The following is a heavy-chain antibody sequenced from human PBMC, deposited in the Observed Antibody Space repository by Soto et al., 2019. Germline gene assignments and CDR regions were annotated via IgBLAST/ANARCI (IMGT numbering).Heavy chain of an antibody. CDR1: GGSFSGYY. V-gene: IGHV4-34*01. J-gene: IGHJ4*02. Sequence: SSETLSLTCAVYGGSFSGYYWSWIRQPPGKGLEWIGEINHSGSTNYNPSLKSRVTISVDTSKNQFSLKLSSVTAADTAVYYCARGGYCSGGNCYKWDSWGQGTLVTVSS. CDR3: ARGGYCSGGNCYKWDS. CDR2: INHSGST. D-gene: IGHD2-15*01.